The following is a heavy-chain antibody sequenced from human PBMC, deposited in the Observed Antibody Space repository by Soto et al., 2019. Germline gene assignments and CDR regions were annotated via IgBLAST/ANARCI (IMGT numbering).Heavy chain of an antibody. Sequence: PSETLSLTCTVSGGSISSGGYYWSWIRQHPGKGLEWIGYIYYSGSTYYNPSLKSRVTISVDTSKSQFSLKLSSVTAADAAVYYCAGVRYFDWLPPDAFDIWGQGTMVTVSS. V-gene: IGHV4-31*03. D-gene: IGHD3-9*01. CDR3: AGVRYFDWLPPDAFDI. CDR1: GGSISSGGYY. J-gene: IGHJ3*02. CDR2: IYYSGST.